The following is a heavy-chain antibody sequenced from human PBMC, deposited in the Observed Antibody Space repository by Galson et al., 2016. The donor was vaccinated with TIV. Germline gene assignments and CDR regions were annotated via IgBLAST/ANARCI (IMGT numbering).Heavy chain of an antibody. D-gene: IGHD5-12*01. J-gene: IGHJ4*02. V-gene: IGHV2-5*02. CDR2: IYWDDDE. CDR1: GFSLTTSGVG. Sequence: PALVKPPQTLTLTCTFSGFSLTTSGVGVGWIRQSPRRALEFLALIYWDDDERYSPSLRNRLTIANDTSKTQVVLTMTNMDPADTATYYCVHYSGHDYATWYFDYWGQGTLVTVSS. CDR3: VHYSGHDYATWYFDY.